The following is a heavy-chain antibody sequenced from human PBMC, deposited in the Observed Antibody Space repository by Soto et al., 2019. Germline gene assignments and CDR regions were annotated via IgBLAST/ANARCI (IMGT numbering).Heavy chain of an antibody. CDR3: AQVPRYTVTPPDDY. V-gene: IGHV3-30*18. J-gene: IGHJ4*02. Sequence: GGSLRLSCVASGFIFGSYGMHWVRQAPGEGLEWVAVISYDGTNKYYADSVKGRFTIPRDNSKNTLWLQMNSLRAEDTAVYYCAQVPRYTVTPPDDYWGQGTLVTVSS. CDR2: ISYDGTNK. CDR1: GFIFGSYG. D-gene: IGHD4-17*01.